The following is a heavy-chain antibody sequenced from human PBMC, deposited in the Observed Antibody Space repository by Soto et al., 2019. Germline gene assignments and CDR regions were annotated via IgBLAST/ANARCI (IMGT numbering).Heavy chain of an antibody. CDR2: INPNSGGT. Sequence: ASVKVSCKASGYTFTGYYMHWVRQAPGQGLEWMGWINPNSGGTSYAQKFQGRVTMTRDTSISTAYMELSRLRSDDTAVYYCARVEEYYDFWSGSMDAFDIWGQGTMVTVSS. CDR1: GYTFTGYY. J-gene: IGHJ3*02. CDR3: ARVEEYYDFWSGSMDAFDI. D-gene: IGHD3-3*01. V-gene: IGHV1-2*02.